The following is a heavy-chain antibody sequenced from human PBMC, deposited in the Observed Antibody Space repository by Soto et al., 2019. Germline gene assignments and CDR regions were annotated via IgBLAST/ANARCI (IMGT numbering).Heavy chain of an antibody. J-gene: IGHJ4*02. CDR1: GYTFADYA. V-gene: IGHV1-3*04. D-gene: IGHD5-12*01. Sequence: GPPVKVSCKASGYTFADYAVHWVRQAPGQSLEWMGWINSAHGKTKYSQKFQARVTITRDASATTDYLELSSLRSEDTAVYYCARLVAPGQFDYWGQGTRVTVSS. CDR3: ARLVAPGQFDY. CDR2: INSAHGKT.